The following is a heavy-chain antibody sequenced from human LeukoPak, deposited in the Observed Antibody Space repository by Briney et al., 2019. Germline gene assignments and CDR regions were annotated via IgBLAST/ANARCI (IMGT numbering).Heavy chain of an antibody. Sequence: GGSLRLSCAASGFTFSSYGMHWVRQAPGKGLGWVAVIWYDGSNKYYADSVKGRFTISRDNSKNTLYLQMNSLRAEDTAVYYCARDLVGDYYFDYWGQGTLVTVSS. J-gene: IGHJ4*02. D-gene: IGHD3-16*01. CDR2: IWYDGSNK. CDR3: ARDLVGDYYFDY. V-gene: IGHV3-33*01. CDR1: GFTFSSYG.